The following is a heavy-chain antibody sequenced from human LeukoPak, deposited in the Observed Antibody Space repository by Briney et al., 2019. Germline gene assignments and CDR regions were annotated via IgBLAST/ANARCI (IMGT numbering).Heavy chain of an antibody. J-gene: IGHJ6*02. D-gene: IGHD3-10*01. CDR2: ISYDGSYR. CDR1: GFTFSNYA. Sequence: GGSLRLSCAASGFTFSNYAMHWVRQAPGKGLEWVAVISYDGSYRYDADSVKGRFAISRDNSKNTLYLQMSSLRAEDTAVYYCARDLTTMIRGVIVAMDVWDQGTTVIVSS. CDR3: ARDLTTMIRGVIVAMDV. V-gene: IGHV3-30*09.